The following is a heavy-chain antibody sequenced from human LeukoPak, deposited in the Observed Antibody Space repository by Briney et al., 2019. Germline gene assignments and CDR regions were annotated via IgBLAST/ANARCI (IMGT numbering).Heavy chain of an antibody. Sequence: ASVKVSCKASGGTFSRYAISWVRQAPGQGLEWVGGIIPIFGTANYAQKFQGRVTITTDESTSTAHMELSSLRSEDTAVYYCARGRYYGSGEQNWFDPWGRRTLVTVSS. J-gene: IGHJ5*02. CDR2: IIPIFGTA. V-gene: IGHV1-69*05. CDR3: ARGRYYGSGEQNWFDP. D-gene: IGHD3-10*01. CDR1: GGTFSRYA.